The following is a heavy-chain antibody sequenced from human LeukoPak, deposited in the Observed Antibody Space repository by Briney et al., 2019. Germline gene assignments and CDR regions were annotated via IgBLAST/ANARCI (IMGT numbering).Heavy chain of an antibody. Sequence: GGSLRLSCAASGFTFSDYWMSWVRQAPGKGLGWVANINQDGSEKHYVDSLKGRFTVSRDNAKNSLYLQMNNLRVEDTAVYYCASYGDYEHFDSWAQGTLVTVSS. CDR2: INQDGSEK. D-gene: IGHD4-17*01. CDR3: ASYGDYEHFDS. J-gene: IGHJ4*02. CDR1: GFTFSDYW. V-gene: IGHV3-7*01.